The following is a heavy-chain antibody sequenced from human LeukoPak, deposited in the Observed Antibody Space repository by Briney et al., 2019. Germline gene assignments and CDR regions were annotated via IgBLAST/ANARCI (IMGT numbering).Heavy chain of an antibody. CDR2: ISGSGGRT. Sequence: GGSXRXXXXXSXXXXXXYXXSWVRXAPGKGLEWVSGISGSGGRTYNADPVQPRFTISRDSSKNKLYLQMSSLRAEDTAVYYCAKAVDAGNVALWGQGTLVTVSS. J-gene: IGHJ4*02. V-gene: IGHV3-23*01. CDR3: AKAVDAGNVAL. D-gene: IGHD4-23*01. CDR1: XXXXXXYX.